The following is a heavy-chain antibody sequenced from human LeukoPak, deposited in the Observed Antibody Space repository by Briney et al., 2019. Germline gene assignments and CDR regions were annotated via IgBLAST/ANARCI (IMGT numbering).Heavy chain of an antibody. Sequence: PGGSLRLSCAASGFTFSSYAMHWVRQAPGKGLEWVAVISYDGSNKYYADSAKGRFTISRDNSKNTLYLQMNSLRAEDTAVYYCARDTRGSYGSGSYGYWGQGTLVTVSS. CDR2: ISYDGSNK. D-gene: IGHD3-10*01. J-gene: IGHJ4*02. V-gene: IGHV3-30-3*01. CDR1: GFTFSSYA. CDR3: ARDTRGSYGSGSYGY.